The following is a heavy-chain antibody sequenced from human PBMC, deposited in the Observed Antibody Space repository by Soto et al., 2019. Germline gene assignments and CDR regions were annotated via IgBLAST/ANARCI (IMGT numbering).Heavy chain of an antibody. V-gene: IGHV1-8*01. CDR1: GYTFTSYD. Sequence: GVSVKVSCKASGYTFTSYDINWVRQATGQGLEWMGWMNPNSGNTGYAQKFQGRVTMTRNTSISTAYMELSSLRSEDTAVYYCARSRGIAAADTATDWGQGTLVTVSS. CDR2: MNPNSGNT. D-gene: IGHD6-13*01. CDR3: ARSRGIAAADTATD. J-gene: IGHJ4*02.